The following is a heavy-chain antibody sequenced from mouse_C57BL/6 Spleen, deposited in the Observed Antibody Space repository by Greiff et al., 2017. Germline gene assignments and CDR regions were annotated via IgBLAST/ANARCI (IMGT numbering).Heavy chain of an antibody. Sequence: EVQLQPSGPELVKPGASVKISCKASGYTFTDYYMNWVKQTHGKSLEWIGDINPNNGGTSYNQKFKGKATLTVDKSSSTAYMELRSLTSEDSAVYYCARDSGWFAYWGQGTLVTVSA. J-gene: IGHJ3*01. V-gene: IGHV1-26*01. CDR1: GYTFTDYY. CDR3: ARDSGWFAY. CDR2: INPNNGGT.